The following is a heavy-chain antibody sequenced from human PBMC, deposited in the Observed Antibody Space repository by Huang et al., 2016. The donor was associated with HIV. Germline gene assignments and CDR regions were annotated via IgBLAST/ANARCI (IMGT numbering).Heavy chain of an antibody. D-gene: IGHD6-13*01. J-gene: IGHJ2*01. CDR3: ARASWYEPRSWYFGL. Sequence: QVQLQQWGAGLLKPSETLSLTCAVYGGSVSGHYWSWIRQPPGKGLEWIAEINENGYTKYNPSLKSRVTISVHTSRNQFSLKLNSVTAADAAVYYCARASWYEPRSWYFGLWGRGTLVTVSS. CDR2: INENGYT. CDR1: GGSVSGHY. V-gene: IGHV4-34*01.